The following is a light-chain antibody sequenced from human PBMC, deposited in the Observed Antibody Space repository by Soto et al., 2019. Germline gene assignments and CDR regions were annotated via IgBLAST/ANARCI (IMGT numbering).Light chain of an antibody. J-gene: IGKJ4*01. V-gene: IGKV3-20*01. CDR2: GAS. Sequence: EIVLTQSPGTLSLSPGERATLSCRASQSVSSSYLAWYQQKPGQAPRLLIYGASSRATGIPDRFSGSGSGIDFTLTISRLEPEDFPVYYWQQYGSSPLTFGGGTRVEIK. CDR1: QSVSSSY. CDR3: QQYGSSPLT.